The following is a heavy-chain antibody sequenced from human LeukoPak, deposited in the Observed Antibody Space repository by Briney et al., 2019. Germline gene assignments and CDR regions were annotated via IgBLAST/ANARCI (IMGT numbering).Heavy chain of an antibody. CDR3: ARQYIVVVQSWYFDL. J-gene: IGHJ2*01. D-gene: IGHD2-2*01. Sequence: SETLSLTCTVSGGSISSSSHYWGWIRQPPGKGLEWIGSIYYSGSTYYNPSLKSRVTISVDTSKNQFSLKLSSVTAADTAVYYCARQYIVVVQSWYFDLWGRGTLVTVSS. V-gene: IGHV4-39*01. CDR1: GGSISSSSHY. CDR2: IYYSGST.